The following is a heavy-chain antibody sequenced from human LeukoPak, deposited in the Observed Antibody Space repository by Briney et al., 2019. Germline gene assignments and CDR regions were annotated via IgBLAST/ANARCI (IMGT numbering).Heavy chain of an antibody. D-gene: IGHD4-17*01. J-gene: IGHJ4*02. CDR2: IYHSGST. CDR3: ARESTVTTSLFDY. CDR1: GGSISSGGYS. V-gene: IGHV4-30-2*01. Sequence: SETLSLTCAVSGGSISSGGYSWSWIRQPPGKGLEWIGYIYHSGSTYYNPSLKSRVTISVDRSKNQFSLKLSSVTAADTAVYYCARESTVTTSLFDYWGQGTLVTVSS.